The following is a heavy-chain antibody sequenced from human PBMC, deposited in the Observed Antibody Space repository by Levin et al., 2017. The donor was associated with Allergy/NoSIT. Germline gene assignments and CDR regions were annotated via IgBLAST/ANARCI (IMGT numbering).Heavy chain of an antibody. CDR2: INPNSGGT. V-gene: IGHV1-2*06. CDR1: GYTFTGYY. CDR3: ARVSPGRFGHGADY. J-gene: IGHJ4*02. D-gene: IGHD3-16*01. Sequence: GESLKISCKASGYTFTGYYMHWVRQAPGQGLEWMGRINPNSGGTNYAQKFQGRVTMTRDTSISTAYMELSRLRSDDTAVYYCARVSPGRFGHGADYWGQGTLVTVSS.